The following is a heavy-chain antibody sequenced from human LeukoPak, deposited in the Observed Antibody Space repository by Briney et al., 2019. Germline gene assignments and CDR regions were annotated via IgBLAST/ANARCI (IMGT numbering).Heavy chain of an antibody. D-gene: IGHD1-26*01. CDR2: FDPEDGET. CDR3: VPFPIVGATFPDY. J-gene: IGHJ4*02. Sequence: GASVKVSCKVSGYTLTELSMHWVRQAPGKGLEWMGGFDPEDGETIYAQKFQGRVTMTEDTSTDTAYMELSSLRSEDTAVYYCVPFPIVGATFPDYWGQGTLVTVSS. V-gene: IGHV1-24*01. CDR1: GYTLTELS.